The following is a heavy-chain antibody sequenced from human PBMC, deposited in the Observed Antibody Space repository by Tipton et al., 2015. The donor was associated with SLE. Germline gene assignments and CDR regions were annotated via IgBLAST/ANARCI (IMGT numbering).Heavy chain of an antibody. Sequence: SLRLSCATSGFTFGDYGMSWVRQVPGKGLEWVGFIGVKAYGGTTQYAASVRGGFTISRDDSQSIAYLQMNSLKAEDTGLYFCVRDSTWNDSDYWGQGTLVTVSS. CDR1: GFTFGDYG. V-gene: IGHV3-49*04. D-gene: IGHD1-1*01. CDR2: IGVKAYGGTT. J-gene: IGHJ4*02. CDR3: VRDSTWNDSDY.